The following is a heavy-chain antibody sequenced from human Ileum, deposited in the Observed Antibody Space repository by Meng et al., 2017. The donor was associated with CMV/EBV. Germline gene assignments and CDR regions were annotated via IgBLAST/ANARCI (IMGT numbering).Heavy chain of an antibody. CDR3: AKDKQWHFDY. D-gene: IGHD6-19*01. CDR2: RRYDESDK. CDR1: VFTFNDYN. Sequence: VQVVECGGGVFEPVAPLCFFCPGSVFTFNDYNMHWVRQAPGKWLEWVTYRRYDESDKNYADSVKGRFTISRDNSKNTLYLQMNSLRAEDTAVYYCAKDKQWHFDYWGQGILVTDSS. J-gene: IGHJ4*02. V-gene: IGHV3-30*02.